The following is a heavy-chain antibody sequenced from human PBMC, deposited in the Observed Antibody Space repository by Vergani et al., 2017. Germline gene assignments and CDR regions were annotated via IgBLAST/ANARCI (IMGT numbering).Heavy chain of an antibody. CDR1: GFSFSDHY. CDR2: ISNSGNTI. J-gene: IGHJ5*02. Sequence: QVQLVESGGGLVKPGGSLRFSCAASGFSFSDHYMTWIRQAPGKGLEWVSYISNSGNTIEYADSVKGRVSISRDNAKSSLFLQMDSLRAEDTAVYYCARDLRLLYNRFDPWGQGTLVTVSS. V-gene: IGHV3-11*01. CDR3: ARDLRLLYNRFDP. D-gene: IGHD1-14*01.